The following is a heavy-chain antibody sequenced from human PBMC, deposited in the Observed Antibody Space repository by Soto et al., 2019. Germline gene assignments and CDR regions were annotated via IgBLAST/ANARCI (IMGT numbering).Heavy chain of an antibody. CDR3: ATSYGGATHFTY. Sequence: EVQMVQSGAEVRKPGESLNISCQGSGYNFPTYWIGWVRQLPGKGLEWMGIIYPDDSETKYSPSFRGLVTTSADKSASTAYLQWSSLKASDTALYYCATSYGGATHFTYWGQGTLVTVSS. V-gene: IGHV5-51*01. D-gene: IGHD4-17*01. CDR1: GYNFPTYW. J-gene: IGHJ4*02. CDR2: IYPDDSET.